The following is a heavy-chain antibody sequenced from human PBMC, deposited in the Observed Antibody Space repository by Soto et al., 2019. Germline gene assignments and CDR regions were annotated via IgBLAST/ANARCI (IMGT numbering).Heavy chain of an antibody. D-gene: IGHD5-18*01. V-gene: IGHV1-69*15. Sequence: QVQLLQSGAEVKKPGSSVKVSCKASGGTFSNYAITWVRQAPGQGLEWLGRIIPIFGSTNFAQKFQGRGTLTADESTTPVYMELRSLRSDDTAVYYCAKDGGKDGYFGNWFDPWGQGTLVTVSS. J-gene: IGHJ5*02. CDR3: AKDGGKDGYFGNWFDP. CDR1: GGTFSNYA. CDR2: IIPIFGST.